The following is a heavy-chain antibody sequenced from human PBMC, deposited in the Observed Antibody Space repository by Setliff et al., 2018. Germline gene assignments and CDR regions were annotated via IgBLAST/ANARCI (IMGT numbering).Heavy chain of an antibody. V-gene: IGHV3-33*01. Sequence: PGGSLRLSCAASGLTLINNGFHWVRQAPGKGLEWVAIIWHDGTNKYYADSVKGRFTISRDNSNLFLQMDNLRAEDTAFYFCVRGQDNTQTYWGSDFYIDVWGKGTTVTVSS. CDR2: IWHDGTNK. CDR1: GLTLINNG. J-gene: IGHJ6*03. D-gene: IGHD3-16*01. CDR3: VRGQDNTQTYWGSDFYIDV.